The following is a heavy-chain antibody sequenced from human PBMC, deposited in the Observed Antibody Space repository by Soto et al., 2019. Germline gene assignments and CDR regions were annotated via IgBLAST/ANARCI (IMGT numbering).Heavy chain of an antibody. CDR1: GEPFTDYY. J-gene: IGHJ4*02. CDR2: IHHSGST. CDR3: VIGKDYWCGDX. V-gene: IGHV4-34*01. Sequence: PSETLSLTCAVSGEPFTDYYWSWIRQPPGKGLEWIAEIHHSGSTRYNPSLRSRVTMSVDTSKNQFSLKLSSVTAADTAVYFCVIGKDYWCGDXWDEGTLVTVSS. D-gene: IGHD2-8*01.